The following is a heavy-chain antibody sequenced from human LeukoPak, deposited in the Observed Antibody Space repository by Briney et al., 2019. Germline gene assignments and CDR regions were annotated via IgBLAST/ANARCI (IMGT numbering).Heavy chain of an antibody. J-gene: IGHJ4*02. Sequence: PRGCLRLSCSASGFTFSSYAVGSGRQAPGKGLELVSAISVSGGRTYYAHSVKGRFTITRDNSENTLYLQMNSLSAEDTAVYYCAKYQGLAAEHDYWRQGTLVTVSS. CDR2: ISVSGGRT. D-gene: IGHD6-13*01. V-gene: IGHV3-23*01. CDR3: AKYQGLAAEHDY. CDR1: GFTFSSYA.